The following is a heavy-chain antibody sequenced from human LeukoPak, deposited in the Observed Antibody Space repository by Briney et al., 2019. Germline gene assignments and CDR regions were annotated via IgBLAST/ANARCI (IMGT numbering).Heavy chain of an antibody. V-gene: IGHV1-69-2*01. CDR2: VDPEDGET. Sequence: ASVKVSCKVSGYTFTDYYMHWVQQAPGKGLEWMGLVDPEDGETIYAEKFQGRVTITRDTSISTAYMELSSLTSEDTAVYYCARASERSGSYEPRGFGYWGQGTLVTVSS. CDR1: GYTFTDYY. J-gene: IGHJ4*02. CDR3: ARASERSGSYEPRGFGY. D-gene: IGHD1-26*01.